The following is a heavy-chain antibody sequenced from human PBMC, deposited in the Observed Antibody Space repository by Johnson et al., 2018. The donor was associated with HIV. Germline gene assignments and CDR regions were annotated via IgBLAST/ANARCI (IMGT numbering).Heavy chain of an antibody. CDR1: GFTFSSYG. V-gene: IGHV3-15*07. CDR3: TTDVPGGPYYNAFDI. Sequence: VQLVESGGGVVQPGTSLRLSCAASGFTFSSYGIHWVRQAPGKGLEWVGRLKSRTDGETADYAAPVTGRFTISRDDSKNTLYLQMNSLKTEDTALYYCTTDVPGGPYYNAFDIWGQGTMVTVSS. J-gene: IGHJ3*02. D-gene: IGHD1-26*01. CDR2: LKSRTDGETA.